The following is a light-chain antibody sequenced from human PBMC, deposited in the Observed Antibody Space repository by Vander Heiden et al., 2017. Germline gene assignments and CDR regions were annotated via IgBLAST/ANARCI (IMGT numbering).Light chain of an antibody. J-gene: IGLJ7*01. Sequence: SSELTQDPAVSVALGQTVRLTCHGDSLRSYFASWYQQKPGKPPALVIYGKNNRPSGIPDRFSGSSSGNTASLTITGAQAEDEADYYCNSRDSSGNRAVFGGGTKLTVL. V-gene: IGLV3-19*01. CDR2: GKN. CDR3: NSRDSSGNRAV. CDR1: SLRSYF.